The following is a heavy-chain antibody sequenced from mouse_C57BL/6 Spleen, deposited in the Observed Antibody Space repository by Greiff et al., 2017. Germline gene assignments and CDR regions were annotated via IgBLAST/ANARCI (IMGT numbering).Heavy chain of an antibody. D-gene: IGHD2-1*01. CDR3: AGGDYGNYYFEC. J-gene: IGHJ2*01. CDR2: IYPGGGYT. CDR1: GYTFTNYW. V-gene: IGHV1-63*01. Sequence: VQLLESGAELVRPGTSVKMSCKASGYTFTNYWIGWAKQRPGHGLEWIGDIYPGGGYTNYNEKFKGKATLTVDKSSSTAYMQFSSLTSEDSAIYYCAGGDYGNYYFECWGQGTTLTVSS.